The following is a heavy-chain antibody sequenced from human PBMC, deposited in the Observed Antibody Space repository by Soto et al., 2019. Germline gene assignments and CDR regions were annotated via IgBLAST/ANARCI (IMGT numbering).Heavy chain of an antibody. CDR1: GFTFNSYA. J-gene: IGHJ4*01. CDR3: VRKYPGTRPFDY. D-gene: IGHD2-2*01. Sequence: QAWGSLRLSCAASGFTFNSYAMNWVRQAPGKGLAWVSAIGTDGNTYYANSVKGRFTISRDNSRTTLYLQMNSLRVEDTALYYCVRKYPGTRPFDYWGQGTLVTVSS. CDR2: IGTDGNT. V-gene: IGHV3-23*01.